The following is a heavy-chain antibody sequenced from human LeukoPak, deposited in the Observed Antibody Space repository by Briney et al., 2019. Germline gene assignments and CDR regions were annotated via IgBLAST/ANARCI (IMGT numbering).Heavy chain of an antibody. D-gene: IGHD2-15*01. J-gene: IGHJ4*02. CDR1: GFTFGDYA. Sequence: PGGSLRLSCTASGFTFGDYAMNWVRQAPGRGLEWVSSISSSGINIYYADSVMGRFTISRDNAKNSLYLQMNSLRAEDTAVYYCARDSCSGGSCYSDYWGQGTLVTVSS. CDR3: ARDSCSGGSCYSDY. V-gene: IGHV3-21*01. CDR2: ISSSGINI.